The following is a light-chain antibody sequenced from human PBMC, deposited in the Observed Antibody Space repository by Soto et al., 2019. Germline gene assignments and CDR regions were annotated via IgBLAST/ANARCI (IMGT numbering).Light chain of an antibody. CDR2: DVS. Sequence: QSVLTQPASVSGSPGQSITISCTGTSSDVGGYNYVSWYQQHPGKAPKLMIYDVSNRPSGVSNRFSGSKSGNTASLTISGLQAEDEFDYYGSSYASSSSDYGXGTGSKVP. CDR1: SSDVGGYNY. V-gene: IGLV2-14*01. J-gene: IGLJ1*01. CDR3: SSYASSSSDYG.